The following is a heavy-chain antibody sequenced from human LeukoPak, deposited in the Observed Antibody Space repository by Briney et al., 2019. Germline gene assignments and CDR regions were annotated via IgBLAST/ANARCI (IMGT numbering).Heavy chain of an antibody. Sequence: GGSLRLSCAASGFTFSGYTMSWVRQAPGKGLEWVSAVSSSRGRTFYADSVKGRFTMSRDNSKNTVYLQMNSLRAEDTAVYYCAKESAYCGGDCYFLSDYWGQGTLVTVPS. J-gene: IGHJ4*02. CDR2: VSSSRGRT. CDR3: AKESAYCGGDCYFLSDY. CDR1: GFTFSGYT. D-gene: IGHD2-21*01. V-gene: IGHV3-23*01.